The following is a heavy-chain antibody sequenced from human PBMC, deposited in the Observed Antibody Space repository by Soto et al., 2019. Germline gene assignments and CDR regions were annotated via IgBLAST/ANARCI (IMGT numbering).Heavy chain of an antibody. V-gene: IGHV3-23*01. Sequence: EVQLLESXXGXXXXXXXLRLSCAASGFTFSSYAMSWVRQAPGKGLEWVSAISGSGGTTYYADSVKGRFTFSRDNSKNTLYLQMNSLIAEDTAVYYCAKTANGWFSAFDIWGQGTMVTVSS. CDR1: GFTFSSYA. CDR3: AKTANGWFSAFDI. CDR2: ISGSGGTT. D-gene: IGHD6-19*01. J-gene: IGHJ3*02.